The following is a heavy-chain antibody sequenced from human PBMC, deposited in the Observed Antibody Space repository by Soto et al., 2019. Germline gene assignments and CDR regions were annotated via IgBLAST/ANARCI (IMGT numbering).Heavy chain of an antibody. D-gene: IGHD3-3*01. Sequence: PGGSLRLSCAASEFTFNTYPMHWVRQAPGKGLEWVAVISHDEGAKYYGDSLKGRFTISRDNSKNTLYLQMNSLRGDDTAVYYCARGAADFLGVYPEIHFFDSWGQGTLVTVSS. CDR3: ARGAADFLGVYPEIHFFDS. J-gene: IGHJ4*02. CDR2: ISHDEGAK. V-gene: IGHV3-30-3*01. CDR1: EFTFNTYP.